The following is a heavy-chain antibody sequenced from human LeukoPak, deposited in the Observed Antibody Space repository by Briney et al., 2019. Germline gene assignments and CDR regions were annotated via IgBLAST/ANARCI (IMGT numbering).Heavy chain of an antibody. CDR3: ARGETMDV. CDR2: INEDGSEK. J-gene: IGHJ6*03. Sequence: PGGSLRLSYVALEFSFETYWMSWVRQAPGKGPEWVANINEDGSEKHYVGSVRGRFTISRDNADNSLHLQMNSLRPEDMAVYYCARGETMDVWGKGTTVTVSS. V-gene: IGHV3-7*01. CDR1: EFSFETYW. D-gene: IGHD5-24*01.